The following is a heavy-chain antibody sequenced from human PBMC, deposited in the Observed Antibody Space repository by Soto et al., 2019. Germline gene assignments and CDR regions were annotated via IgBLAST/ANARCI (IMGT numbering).Heavy chain of an antibody. Sequence: EVHLVESGGGLVQPGRSLRLSCAASGFIFEDYAMHWVRQVPGKGLEWVSSISWNSGNIVYADSVKGRFTVSRDSANNSLYLQMNSLRTEDTALYYCAKAAVTSIFGYFDFCGQGTLVTVSS. CDR1: GFIFEDYA. J-gene: IGHJ4*02. CDR3: AKAAVTSIFGYFDF. V-gene: IGHV3-9*01. CDR2: ISWNSGNI. D-gene: IGHD3-3*01.